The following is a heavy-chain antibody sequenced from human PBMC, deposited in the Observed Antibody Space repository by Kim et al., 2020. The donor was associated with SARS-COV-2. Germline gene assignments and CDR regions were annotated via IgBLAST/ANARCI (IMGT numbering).Heavy chain of an antibody. J-gene: IGHJ4*02. CDR3: ARRPPSSSWYPHFDY. Sequence: SETLSLTCTVSGGSISSSSYYWGWIRQPPGKGLEWIGRIYYSGSTYYKPSLKSRVTISVDASKNQFSLKPCSVTAADTAVYYCARRPPSSSWYPHFDYWGQGTLVTGSS. CDR2: IYYSGST. CDR1: GGSISSSSYY. V-gene: IGHV4-39*01. D-gene: IGHD6-13*01.